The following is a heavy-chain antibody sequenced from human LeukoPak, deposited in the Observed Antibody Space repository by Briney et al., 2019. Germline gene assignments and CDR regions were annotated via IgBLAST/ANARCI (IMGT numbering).Heavy chain of an antibody. J-gene: IGHJ5*02. CDR3: ARLVGEQQLVKWLYTFDP. V-gene: IGHV4-31*03. Sequence: PSETLSLTCTVSGGSISSGCYYWSWIRQHPGKGLEWIGYIYYSGSTYYNPSLKSRVTISVDTSKNQFSLKLISVTAADTAVYYCARLVGEQQLVKWLYTFDPWGQGTLVTVSS. CDR1: GGSISSGCYY. D-gene: IGHD6-13*01. CDR2: IYYSGST.